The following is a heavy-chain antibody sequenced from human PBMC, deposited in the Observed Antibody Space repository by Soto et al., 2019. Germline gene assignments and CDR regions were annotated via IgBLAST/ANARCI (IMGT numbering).Heavy chain of an antibody. CDR3: ARHGAVPGTRGFDY. Sequence: QVQLQESGPGLVKPSGTLSLTCAVSGGSVSSGNWWSWVRQPPGQGLEGIGETSHSVTTNYNPSLKRRVTISLDKSKNQISLNLRSVTAADTAVYYCARHGAVPGTRGFDYWGQGTLVTVSS. V-gene: IGHV4-4*02. D-gene: IGHD6-19*01. CDR1: GGSVSSGNW. J-gene: IGHJ4*02. CDR2: TSHSVTT.